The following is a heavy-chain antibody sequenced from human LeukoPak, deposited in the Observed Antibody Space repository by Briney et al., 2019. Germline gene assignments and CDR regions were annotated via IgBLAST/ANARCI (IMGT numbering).Heavy chain of an antibody. CDR3: AKGEVVVAATNFDY. CDR2: ISSSSSYI. D-gene: IGHD2-15*01. V-gene: IGHV3-21*04. J-gene: IGHJ4*02. Sequence: GGSLRLSCAASGFTFSSYSMNWVRQAPGKGLEWVSSISSSSSYIYYADSVKGRFTISRDNAKNSLYLQMNSLRAEDTALYYCAKGEVVVAATNFDYWGQGTLVTVSS. CDR1: GFTFSSYS.